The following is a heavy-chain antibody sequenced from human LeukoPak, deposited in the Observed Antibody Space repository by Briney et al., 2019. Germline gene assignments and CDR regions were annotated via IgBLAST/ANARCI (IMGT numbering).Heavy chain of an antibody. Sequence: RASETLSLTCSVSGASITTYSWNWLRQSPGKGLEWIGYFSLGETTSYTSSLKSRVTISRDTSKNQVSLELTSVTAADTAVYYCARWDELDWAFGTWGPGTLVTVSS. V-gene: IGHV4-59*08. CDR2: FSLGETT. J-gene: IGHJ5*02. CDR1: GASITTYS. D-gene: IGHD2-21*01. CDR3: ARWDELDWAFGT.